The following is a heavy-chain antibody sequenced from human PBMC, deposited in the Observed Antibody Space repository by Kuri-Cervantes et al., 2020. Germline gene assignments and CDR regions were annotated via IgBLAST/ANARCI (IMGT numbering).Heavy chain of an antibody. CDR2: ISDGGSYT. V-gene: IGHV3-21*03. CDR3: ARESWDGGYYFDY. Sequence: EVKLQESGGGLVKPGGSLKLSCAASGFTFSSYAMSWVRQTPEKRLEWVATISDGGSYTYYPDNVKGRFTISRDNAKNNLYLQMSHLKSEDTAMYYCARESWDGGYYFDYWGQGTTLTVSS. D-gene: IGHD3-16*01. CDR1: GFTFSSYA. J-gene: IGHJ4*01.